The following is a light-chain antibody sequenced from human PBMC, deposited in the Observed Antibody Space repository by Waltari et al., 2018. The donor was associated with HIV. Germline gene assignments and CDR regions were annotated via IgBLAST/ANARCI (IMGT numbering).Light chain of an antibody. CDR2: DVY. Sequence: QSALTQPASVSGSPGQSITIPCTGTSSDVGDYNYVSWYQHHPGKAPKLLVFDVYDRPSGVSIRFSGSKSGNTASLTISGLQAEDEADYYCSSYTINRSLHVLFGGGTKLTVL. CDR3: SSYTINRSLHVL. V-gene: IGLV2-14*03. J-gene: IGLJ2*01. CDR1: SSDVGDYNY.